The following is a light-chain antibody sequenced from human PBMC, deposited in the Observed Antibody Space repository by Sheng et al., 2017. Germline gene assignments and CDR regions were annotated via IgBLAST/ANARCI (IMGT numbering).Light chain of an antibody. J-gene: IGKJ1*01. Sequence: DIQLTQSPSFLSASLGDRVTITCRASQGISNALVWYQQKPGKAPKPLIYAASTLQSGVPSRFSGSGSGTDFTLTISSLQPEDFATYYCQQSYSTLWTFGQGTKVEIK. CDR3: QQSYSTLWT. CDR2: AAS. CDR1: QGISNA. V-gene: IGKV1-39*01.